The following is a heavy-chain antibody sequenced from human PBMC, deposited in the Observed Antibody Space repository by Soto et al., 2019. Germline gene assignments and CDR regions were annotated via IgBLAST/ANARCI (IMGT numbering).Heavy chain of an antibody. Sequence: GGSLRLSCAASGFTFDDYAMHWVRQAPGKGLEWVSGISWNSGSIGYADSVKGRFTISRDNAKNSLYLQMNSLRAEDTALYYCAKDRASDSSSWYKYFQHWGQGTLVTVSS. V-gene: IGHV3-9*01. CDR1: GFTFDDYA. D-gene: IGHD6-13*01. CDR3: AKDRASDSSSWYKYFQH. CDR2: ISWNSGSI. J-gene: IGHJ1*01.